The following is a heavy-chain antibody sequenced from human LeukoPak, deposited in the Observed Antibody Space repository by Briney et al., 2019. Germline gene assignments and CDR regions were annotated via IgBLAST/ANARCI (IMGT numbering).Heavy chain of an antibody. J-gene: IGHJ6*03. V-gene: IGHV4-39*07. D-gene: IGHD6-13*01. CDR2: IYYSGST. Sequence: PSETLSLTYTVSGGSISSSSYYWGWIRQPPGKGLEWIGSIYYSGSTYYNPSLKSRVTISVDTSKNQFSLKLSSVTAADTAVYYCARGGSWNYMDVWGKGTTVTVSS. CDR3: ARGGSWNYMDV. CDR1: GGSISSSSYY.